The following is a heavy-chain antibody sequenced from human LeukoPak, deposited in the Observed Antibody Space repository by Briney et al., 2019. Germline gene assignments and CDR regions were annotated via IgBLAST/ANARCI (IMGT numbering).Heavy chain of an antibody. CDR1: GFTFSDYG. CDR3: AKLLSTTNKFYYYYMDV. V-gene: IGHV3-30*02. CDR2: IRYDGSHK. D-gene: IGHD3-16*02. J-gene: IGHJ6*03. Sequence: GESLRLSCAASGFTFSDYGMHWVRQAPGKGLGWVAFIRYDGSHKYYADSWKGRVTISRDNSNNTLYLQMSSLRVEDTAVYYCAKLLSTTNKFYYYYMDVWGQGTTVTVSS.